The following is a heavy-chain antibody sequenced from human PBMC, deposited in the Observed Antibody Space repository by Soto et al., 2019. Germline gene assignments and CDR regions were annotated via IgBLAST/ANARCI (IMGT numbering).Heavy chain of an antibody. V-gene: IGHV3-74*01. Sequence: EVQLVESGGGLVQPGGSLRLSCAASGFTFSSYWMHWVRQAPGKGLVWVSRINSDGSSTSYADSVKGRFTISRDNAKNTLYLQMNSPRAEDTAVYYCARGYYGSGHNWFDPWCQGTLVTVSP. J-gene: IGHJ5*02. D-gene: IGHD3-10*01. CDR1: GFTFSSYW. CDR3: ARGYYGSGHNWFDP. CDR2: INSDGSST.